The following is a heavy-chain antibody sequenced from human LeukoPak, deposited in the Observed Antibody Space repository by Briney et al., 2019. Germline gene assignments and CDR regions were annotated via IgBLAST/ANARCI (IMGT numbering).Heavy chain of an antibody. V-gene: IGHV3-23*01. J-gene: IGHJ4*02. CDR3: ARFLVAVTDFFFAS. D-gene: IGHD6-19*01. CDR2: ISGSGGST. Sequence: GSLRLSCAASGFTFSSYAMSWVRQAPGKGLEWVSAISGSGGSTYYADSVKGRFTISRDNSKNTLYLQMNSLRAEDTAVYYCARFLVAVTDFFFASWGQGTLVTVSS. CDR1: GFTFSSYA.